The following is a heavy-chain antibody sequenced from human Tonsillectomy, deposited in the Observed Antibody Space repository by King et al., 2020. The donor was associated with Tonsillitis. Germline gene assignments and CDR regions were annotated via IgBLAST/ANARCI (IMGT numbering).Heavy chain of an antibody. CDR2: ISDYNGNP. V-gene: IGHV1-18*04. Sequence: VQLVESGAEVKKPGASVKVSCTASGYTFTNYGISWVRQAPGQGLEWMGWISDYNGNPNYAQKLQGRVTLTTDTSTSTAYMELRSLRSDDTAVYYCARDVLRVLVRGVRNTFDIWGQGTLVTVSS. D-gene: IGHD3-10*01. CDR3: ARDVLRVLVRGVRNTFDI. CDR1: GYTFTNYG. J-gene: IGHJ3*02.